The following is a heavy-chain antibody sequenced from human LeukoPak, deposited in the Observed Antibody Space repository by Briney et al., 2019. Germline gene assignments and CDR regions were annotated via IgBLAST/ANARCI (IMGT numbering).Heavy chain of an antibody. D-gene: IGHD6-19*01. CDR1: GFTFSSYA. V-gene: IGHV3-23*01. Sequence: GGSLRLSCAASGFTFSSYAMSWVRQAPGKGLEWVSAISGSGGSTYYADSVKGRFTISRDNSKNSLYLQMNSLRTEDTALYYCAKDIIRVAGTGNVYYGMDVWGQGTTVTVSS. CDR3: AKDIIRVAGTGNVYYGMDV. J-gene: IGHJ6*02. CDR2: ISGSGGST.